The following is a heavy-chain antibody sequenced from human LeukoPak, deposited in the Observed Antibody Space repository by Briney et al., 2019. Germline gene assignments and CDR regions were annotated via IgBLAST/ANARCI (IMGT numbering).Heavy chain of an antibody. J-gene: IGHJ4*02. Sequence: SETLSLTCAVSGGSISSSNWWSWVRQPPGKGLEWIGRIHTSGSTNYNPSLKSRVTMSVDTSRNQFSLKLSSVTAADTAVYYCARGKVVAGTPGQNSWDYWGQGTLVTVSS. CDR2: IHTSGST. V-gene: IGHV4-4*02. D-gene: IGHD6-19*01. CDR3: ARGKVVAGTPGQNSWDY. CDR1: GGSISSSNW.